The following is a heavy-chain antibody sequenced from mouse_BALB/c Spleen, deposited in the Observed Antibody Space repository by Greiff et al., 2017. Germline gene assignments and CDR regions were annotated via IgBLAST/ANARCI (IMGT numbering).Heavy chain of an antibody. CDR1: GYTFTSYY. J-gene: IGHJ4*01. CDR2: IYPGNVNT. D-gene: IGHD2-1*01. V-gene: IGHV1S56*01. Sequence: QVQLQQSGPELVKPGASVRISCKASGYTFTSYYIRWVKQRPGQGLEWIGWIYPGNVNTKYNEKFKGKATLTADKSSSTAYMQLSSLTSEDSAVYFCARIYGNYDAMDYWGQGTSVTVSS. CDR3: ARIYGNYDAMDY.